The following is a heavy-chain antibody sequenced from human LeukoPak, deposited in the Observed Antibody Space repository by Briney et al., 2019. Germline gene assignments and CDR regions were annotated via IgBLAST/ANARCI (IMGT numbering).Heavy chain of an antibody. V-gene: IGHV1-69*10. J-gene: IGHJ5*02. Sequence: SVKVSCKASGGTFSSYALNWVRQAPGQGLEWMGRIIPILAIANYAQKFQGRVTITADKSTSTAYMELSSLRSEDTAVYYCARDVDTAMAPFNWFDPWGQGTLVTVSS. CDR2: IIPILAIA. CDR3: ARDVDTAMAPFNWFDP. CDR1: GGTFSSYA. D-gene: IGHD5-18*01.